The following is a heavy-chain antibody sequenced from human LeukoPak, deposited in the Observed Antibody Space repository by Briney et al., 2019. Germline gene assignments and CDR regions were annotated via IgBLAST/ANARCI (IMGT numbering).Heavy chain of an antibody. V-gene: IGHV3-9*01. D-gene: IGHD4-17*01. CDR3: ARGYGDWFDP. Sequence: GGSLRLSCAASGFTFDDYAMHWVRQAPGKGLEWVSGISWNSGSIGYADSVKGRFTISRDNAKNTLYLQMNSLRAEDTAVCYCARGYGDWFDPWGQGTLVTVSS. CDR1: GFTFDDYA. CDR2: ISWNSGSI. J-gene: IGHJ5*02.